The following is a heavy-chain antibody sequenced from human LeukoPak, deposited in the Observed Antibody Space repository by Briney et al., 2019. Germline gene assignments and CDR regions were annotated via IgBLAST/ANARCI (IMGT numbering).Heavy chain of an antibody. Sequence: SETLSLTCSVSGGSISSSSYHWGWIRQPPGKGLEWIGSVYYSGSTYCNPSLKSRVTMSVDTSKNQFSLKLSSVTAADTAVYYCARRRGYCSSTSCYRGAFDIWGQGTMVTVSS. D-gene: IGHD2-2*01. J-gene: IGHJ3*02. CDR3: ARRRGYCSSTSCYRGAFDI. CDR2: VYYSGST. V-gene: IGHV4-39*01. CDR1: GGSISSSSYH.